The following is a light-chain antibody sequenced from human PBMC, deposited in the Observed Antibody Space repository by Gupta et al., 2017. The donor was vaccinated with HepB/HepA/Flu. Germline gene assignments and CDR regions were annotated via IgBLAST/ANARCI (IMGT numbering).Light chain of an antibody. CDR3: QQYDNLPIT. Sequence: DIQMTQSPSSLSASVGDRVTITCQASQDISNYLNWYQQKPGKAPKLLIYDASNLETGVPSRFSGSGSGTDFTFTISSLKPEDIATYYCQQYDNLPITFGQWTRLEIK. J-gene: IGKJ5*01. V-gene: IGKV1-33*01. CDR2: DAS. CDR1: QDISNY.